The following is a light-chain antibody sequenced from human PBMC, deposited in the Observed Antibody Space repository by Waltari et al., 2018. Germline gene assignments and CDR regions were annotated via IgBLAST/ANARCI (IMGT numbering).Light chain of an antibody. CDR1: NIGGRS. CDR3: QVWDSSSNHRV. V-gene: IGLV3-21*04. J-gene: IGLJ2*01. Sequence: SYVLTQPPSVSVAPGKTATMTCEGNNIGGRSVHWYQQKPGQSPVLVIYYNNERPSGIPARFSGSNSGSTATLTISRVEAGYEADYYCQVWDSSSNHRVFGGGTKLTVL. CDR2: YNN.